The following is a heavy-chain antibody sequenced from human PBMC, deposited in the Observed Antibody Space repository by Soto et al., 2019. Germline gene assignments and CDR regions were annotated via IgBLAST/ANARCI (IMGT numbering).Heavy chain of an antibody. J-gene: IGHJ4*02. Sequence: ASVKVSCKASGYTFTAYGFSWVRQAPGQGLEWVGWVSAHNGDTNSARSVLGRVTLTTDTSTSTAYMDLRSLTSDDTAVYYRVRDFRDSCGGSSCVYFGYWGQGTLVTVPQ. D-gene: IGHD2-15*01. CDR2: VSAHNGDT. V-gene: IGHV1-18*01. CDR3: VRDFRDSCGGSSCVYFGY. CDR1: GYTFTAYG.